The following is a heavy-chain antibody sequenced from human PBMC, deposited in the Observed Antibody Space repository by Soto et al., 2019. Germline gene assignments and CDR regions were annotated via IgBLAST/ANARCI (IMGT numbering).Heavy chain of an antibody. V-gene: IGHV3-23*01. J-gene: IGHJ4*01. Sequence: EVQLLESGGGLVQPGGSLRLSCAASGFTFSSYAMSWVRQAPGKGLEWVSAISGSGGSTYYADSVKDRFTISGDNSKNTVDLQMNSRRAEDTAVYYCANDYGRVTYYDLWSCYPIYYFDYWGHGTLVTVSS. D-gene: IGHD3-3*01. CDR2: ISGSGGST. CDR1: GFTFSSYA. CDR3: ANDYGRVTYYDLWSCYPIYYFDY.